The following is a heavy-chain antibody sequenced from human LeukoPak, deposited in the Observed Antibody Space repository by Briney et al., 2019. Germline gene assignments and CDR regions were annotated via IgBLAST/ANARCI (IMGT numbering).Heavy chain of an antibody. CDR1: GGTFSSYA. CDR3: ASTCRNQNWFDP. CDR2: IIPIFGTA. V-gene: IGHV1-69*06. Sequence: ASVKVSCKASGGTFSSYAISWVRQAPGQELEWMGGIIPIFGTANYAQKFQGRVTITADKSTSTAYMELSSLRSEDTAVYYCASTCRNQNWFDPWGQGTLVTVSS. D-gene: IGHD1-14*01. J-gene: IGHJ5*02.